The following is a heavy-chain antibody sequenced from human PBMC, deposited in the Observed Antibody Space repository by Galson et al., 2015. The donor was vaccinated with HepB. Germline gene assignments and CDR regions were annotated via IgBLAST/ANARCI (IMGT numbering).Heavy chain of an antibody. CDR2: ISSSGSMI. J-gene: IGHJ4*02. D-gene: IGHD3-22*01. V-gene: IGHV3-48*03. Sequence: SLRLSCAASGFTFTSYEMNWVRQAPGKGLEWVSYISSSGSMIYYADSVKGRFTISRDNAKNSLYLQMNSLRAEDSAVYYCARAPRGIILKVVDITYFDNWGQGTLVTVSS. CDR3: ARAPRGIILKVVDITYFDN. CDR1: GFTFTSYE.